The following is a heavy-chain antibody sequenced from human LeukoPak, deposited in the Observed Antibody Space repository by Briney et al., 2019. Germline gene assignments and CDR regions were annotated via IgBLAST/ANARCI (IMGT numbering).Heavy chain of an antibody. D-gene: IGHD3-22*01. V-gene: IGHV1-18*01. CDR3: AREQPAPYYYDSSGYYYPHDYYFDY. CDR2: ISAYNGNT. J-gene: IGHJ4*02. Sequence: GASVKVSCKASGYTFTSYGISWVRQAPGQGLEWMGWISAYNGNTNYAQKLQGRVTMTTDTSTSTAYMELRSLRSDDTAVYYCAREQPAPYYYDSSGYYYPHDYYFDYWGQGTLVTVSS. CDR1: GYTFTSYG.